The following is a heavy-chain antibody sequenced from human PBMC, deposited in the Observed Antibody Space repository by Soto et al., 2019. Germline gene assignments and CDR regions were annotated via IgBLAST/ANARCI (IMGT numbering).Heavy chain of an antibody. CDR3: ARDALTPYYDFLIVYSVRNWFVF. CDR2: IWYDGSNK. J-gene: IGHJ5*01. Sequence: PGGSLRLSCAASGFTFSSYGMHWVRQAPGKGLEWVAVIWYDGSNKYYAASVKGRFTISRDNSKNTLYLQMNSLRAEDTAVYYCARDALTPYYDFLIVYSVRNWFVFWCQGILVTVSS. CDR1: GFTFSSYG. V-gene: IGHV3-33*01. D-gene: IGHD3-3*01.